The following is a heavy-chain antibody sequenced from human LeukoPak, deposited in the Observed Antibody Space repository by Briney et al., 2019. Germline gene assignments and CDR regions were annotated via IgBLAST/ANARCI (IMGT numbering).Heavy chain of an antibody. Sequence: ASVKVSCKASGGTFSSYAISWVRQAPGQGLEWMGGIIPIFGTANYAQKFQGRVTITADKSTSTAYMELSSLRSEDTAMYYCARAGDLVGATHYYYYYYMDVWGKGTTVTVSS. CDR1: GGTFSSYA. J-gene: IGHJ6*03. CDR3: ARAGDLVGATHYYYYYYMDV. D-gene: IGHD1-26*01. V-gene: IGHV1-69*06. CDR2: IIPIFGTA.